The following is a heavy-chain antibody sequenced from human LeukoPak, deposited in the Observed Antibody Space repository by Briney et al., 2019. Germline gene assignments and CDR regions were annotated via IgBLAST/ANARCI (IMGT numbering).Heavy chain of an antibody. Sequence: ASVKVSCKASGYTFSSYYIHWVRQAPGQGLEWMGIINPGGGITAHAQKFQGRVTMTRDTSTSTVYMELSSLRSEDTAVYYCAGGTDIVAAIPYDYWGQGTLVTVSS. CDR1: GYTFSSYY. D-gene: IGHD5-12*01. J-gene: IGHJ4*02. CDR2: INPGGGIT. CDR3: AGGTDIVAAIPYDY. V-gene: IGHV1-46*01.